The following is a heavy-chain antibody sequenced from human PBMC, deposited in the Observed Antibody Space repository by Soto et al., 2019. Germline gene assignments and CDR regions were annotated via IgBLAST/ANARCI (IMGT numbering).Heavy chain of an antibody. CDR1: GFTFSSYA. J-gene: IGHJ6*02. Sequence: GGSLRLSCAASGFTFSSYAMSWVRQAPGKGLEWVSAISGSGGSTYYAESVKGRFTISRDNSKNTLYLQMNSLRAEDTAVYYCAKSGLMVYGKGMDVWGQGTTITVSS. V-gene: IGHV3-23*01. CDR3: AKSGLMVYGKGMDV. D-gene: IGHD2-8*01. CDR2: ISGSGGST.